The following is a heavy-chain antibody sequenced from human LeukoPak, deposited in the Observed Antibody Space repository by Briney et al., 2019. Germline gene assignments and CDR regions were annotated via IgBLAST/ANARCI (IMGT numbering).Heavy chain of an antibody. CDR3: AKARAGDITAAFNY. Sequence: GGSLRLSCAASGFIFSNYAMSWVRQARGKGLEWVSGISASGGNPYYADSVKGRFTISRDNSENTLNLQMNSLRAEDTAVYYCAKARAGDITAAFNYWGQGTLVTVSS. D-gene: IGHD6-13*01. CDR2: ISASGGNP. V-gene: IGHV3-23*01. CDR1: GFIFSNYA. J-gene: IGHJ4*02.